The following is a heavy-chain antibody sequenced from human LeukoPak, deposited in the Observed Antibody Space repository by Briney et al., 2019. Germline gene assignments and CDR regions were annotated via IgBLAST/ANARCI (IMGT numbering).Heavy chain of an antibody. CDR2: IKQDGSEE. CDR3: ARSRTGNYFDS. J-gene: IGHJ4*02. V-gene: IGHV3-7*01. Sequence: GGSLRLSCAASGFTFSNYWMSWVRQAPGKGLEWVASIKQDGSEEYYVDSVKGRFTISRDNAKNSLYLQMNSLRAEDTAVYYCARSRTGNYFDSWGQGTLVTVSS. D-gene: IGHD2-8*02. CDR1: GFTFSNYW.